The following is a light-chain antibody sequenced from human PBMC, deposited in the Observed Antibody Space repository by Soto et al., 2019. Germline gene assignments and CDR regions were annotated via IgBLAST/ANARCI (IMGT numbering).Light chain of an antibody. CDR3: SSYTSSSTLGV. V-gene: IGLV2-14*01. CDR2: EVS. Sequence: VLTQPASVSGSPGQSITISCTGTSSDVGGYNYVSWYQQHPGKAPKLMIYEVSNRPSGVSNRFSGSKSDNTASLTISGLQAEDEADYYCSSYTSSSTLGVFGTGTKVTVL. J-gene: IGLJ1*01. CDR1: SSDVGGYNY.